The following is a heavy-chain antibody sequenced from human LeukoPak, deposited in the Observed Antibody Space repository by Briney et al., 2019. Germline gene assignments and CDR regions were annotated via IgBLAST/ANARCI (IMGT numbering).Heavy chain of an antibody. J-gene: IGHJ5*02. CDR2: ISAYNGNT. CDR3: ARAVSEGAATGP. CDR1: GYTFTSYG. Sequence: ASVKVSCKASGYTFTSYGISWVRQAPGQGLEWMGWISAYNGNTNYAQKLQGRVTMSTDTSTSTAYMELRSLRSDDTAVYSCARAVSEGAATGPWGQGTLVTVSS. V-gene: IGHV1-18*01. D-gene: IGHD1-26*01.